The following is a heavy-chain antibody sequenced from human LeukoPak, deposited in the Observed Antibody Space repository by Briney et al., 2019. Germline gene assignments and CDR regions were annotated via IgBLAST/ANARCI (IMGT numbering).Heavy chain of an antibody. CDR3: ARTLGYCSGGSCPRTGWFDP. Sequence: ASVKVSCKASGGTFSSYAINWVRQAPGQGLEWMGWINTNTGNPTYAQGFTGRFVFSLDTSVSTAYLQISSLKAEDTAVYYCARTLGYCSGGSCPRTGWFDPWGQGTLVTVSS. V-gene: IGHV7-4-1*02. CDR2: INTNTGNP. J-gene: IGHJ5*02. D-gene: IGHD2-15*01. CDR1: GGTFSSYA.